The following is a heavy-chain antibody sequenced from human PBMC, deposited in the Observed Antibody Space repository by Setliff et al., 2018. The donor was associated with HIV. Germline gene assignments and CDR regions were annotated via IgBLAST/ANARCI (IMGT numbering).Heavy chain of an antibody. CDR2: IYYSGRTSHSGST. CDR3: ARENGWLFGWFDP. D-gene: IGHD3-22*01. J-gene: IGHJ5*02. V-gene: IGHV4-30-4*08. CDR1: GDSITSGGYS. Sequence: SETLSLTCTVSGDSITSGGYSWTWIRQPPGQALEWVGYIYYSGRTSHSGSTYYNPSVASRITISGDTSKNQFSLKLTSVTAADTAIYYCARENGWLFGWFDPWGQGTPVTVS.